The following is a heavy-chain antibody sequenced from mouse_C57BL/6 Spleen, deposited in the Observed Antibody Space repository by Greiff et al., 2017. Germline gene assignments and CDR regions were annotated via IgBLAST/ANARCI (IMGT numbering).Heavy chain of an antibody. Sequence: VQRVESGPELVKPGASVKLSCKASGYTFTSYDINWVKHRPGQGLEWIGWIYPRDGSTKYNEKFKGKATLTVDTSSSTAYMELHSLTSEDSAVYFCARDGSSSFAYWGQGTLVTVSA. CDR2: IYPRDGST. J-gene: IGHJ3*01. CDR3: ARDGSSSFAY. CDR1: GYTFTSYD. V-gene: IGHV1-85*01. D-gene: IGHD1-1*01.